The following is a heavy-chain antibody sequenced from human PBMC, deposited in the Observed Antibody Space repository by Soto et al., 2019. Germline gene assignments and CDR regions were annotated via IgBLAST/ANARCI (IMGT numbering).Heavy chain of an antibody. CDR3: ARDGLLPYYYGMDV. CDR2: IWYDGSNK. D-gene: IGHD2-15*01. J-gene: IGHJ6*02. Sequence: QVQLVESGGGVVQPGRSLRLSCAASGFTFSSYGMHWVRQAPGKGLEWVAVIWYDGSNKYYADSVKGRFTISRDNSKNTLYLQMNSLRAEDTAVYYWARDGLLPYYYGMDVWGQGTTVTVSS. CDR1: GFTFSSYG. V-gene: IGHV3-33*01.